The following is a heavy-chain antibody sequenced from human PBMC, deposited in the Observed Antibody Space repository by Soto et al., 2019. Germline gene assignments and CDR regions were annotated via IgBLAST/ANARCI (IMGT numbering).Heavy chain of an antibody. Sequence: SETLSLTCTVSGGSISSGDYYWSWIRQPPGKGLEWIGYIYHSGTTYYNPSLKSRVTISVDRSKNQFSLRLSSVTAADTAVYYCARSSYYYDSSGYFFSWFDPWGQGTLVTVSS. CDR1: GGSISSGDYY. V-gene: IGHV4-30-2*01. CDR2: IYHSGTT. D-gene: IGHD3-22*01. J-gene: IGHJ5*02. CDR3: ARSSYYYDSSGYFFSWFDP.